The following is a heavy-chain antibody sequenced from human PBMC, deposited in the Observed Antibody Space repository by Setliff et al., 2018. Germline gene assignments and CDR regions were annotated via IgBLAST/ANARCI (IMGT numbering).Heavy chain of an antibody. CDR2: IDNDGGIT. D-gene: IGHD2-15*01. Sequence: GGSLRLSCAASGFTFSNNWIHWLHQPPGKGLEWVSRIDNDGGITHYADSVKGRFTISRDNAKDTLHLQMNSLRVEDTAIYYCVRLYPFDIWGRGTMVTVSS. CDR3: VRLYPFDI. CDR1: GFTFSNNW. J-gene: IGHJ3*02. V-gene: IGHV3-74*01.